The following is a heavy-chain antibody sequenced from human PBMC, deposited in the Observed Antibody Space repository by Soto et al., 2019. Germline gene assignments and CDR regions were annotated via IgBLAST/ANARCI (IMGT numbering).Heavy chain of an antibody. CDR2: ISYDGSNK. CDR1: GFTFSSYG. CDR3: AKDYVRLGELEN. V-gene: IGHV3-30*18. Sequence: PGGSLRLSCAASGFTFSSYGMHWVRQAPGKGLEWVAVISYDGSNKYYADSVKGRFTISRDNSKNTLYLQMNSLRAEDTAVYYCAKDYVRLGELENWGQGTLVTVSS. D-gene: IGHD3-16*01. J-gene: IGHJ4*02.